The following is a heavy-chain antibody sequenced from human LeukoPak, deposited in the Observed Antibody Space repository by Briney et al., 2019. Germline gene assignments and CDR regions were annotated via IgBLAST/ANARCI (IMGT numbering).Heavy chain of an antibody. CDR3: ARVYSSGWYGIWDY. V-gene: IGHV3-48*02. CDR2: ISSSSSTI. CDR1: GFTFSSYS. D-gene: IGHD6-19*01. J-gene: IGHJ4*02. Sequence: GGSLRLSCAASGFTFSSYSMNWVCQAPGKGLEWVSYISSSSSTIYYADSVKGRFTISRDNAKNSLYLQMNSLRDEDTAVYYCARVYSSGWYGIWDYWGQRTLVTVSS.